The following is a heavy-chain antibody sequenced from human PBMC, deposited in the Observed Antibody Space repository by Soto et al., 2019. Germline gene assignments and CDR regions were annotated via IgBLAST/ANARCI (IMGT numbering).Heavy chain of an antibody. CDR1: GFTFSSYA. Sequence: QVQLVESGGGVVQPGRSLRLSCAASGFTFSSYAMHWVRQAPGKGLEWVAVISYDGSNKYYADSVKGRFTISRDNSKNTLYLQMNSLRAEDTAVYYCALWFGELFDYGGQGTLVTVSS. V-gene: IGHV3-30-3*01. J-gene: IGHJ4*02. CDR3: ALWFGELFDY. D-gene: IGHD3-10*01. CDR2: ISYDGSNK.